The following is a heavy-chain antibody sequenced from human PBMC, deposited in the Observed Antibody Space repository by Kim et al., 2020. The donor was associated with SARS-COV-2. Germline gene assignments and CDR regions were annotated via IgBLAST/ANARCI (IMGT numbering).Heavy chain of an antibody. J-gene: IGHJ3*02. CDR1: GFTFSSYG. CDR3: AKEGEEADDSSAPGAFDI. CDR2: ISYDGSNK. D-gene: IGHD3-22*01. V-gene: IGHV3-30*18. Sequence: GGSLRLSCAASGFTFSSYGMHWVRQAPGKGLEWVAVISYDGSNKYYADSVKGRFTISRDNSKNTLYLQMNSLRAEDTAVYYCAKEGEEADDSSAPGAFDIWGQGTMVTVSS.